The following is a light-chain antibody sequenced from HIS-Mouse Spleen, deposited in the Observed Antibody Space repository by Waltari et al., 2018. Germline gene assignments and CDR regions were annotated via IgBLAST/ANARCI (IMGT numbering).Light chain of an antibody. CDR2: SNN. V-gene: IGLV1-44*01. CDR3: AAWDDSLNGLLYV. J-gene: IGLJ1*01. Sequence: QSVLTQPPSASGTPGQRVTISCSGSSSNIGSNTVNWYQQLPGTAPKLLIYSNNQRPSGVPDRFSGSKSGTSASLARSGLQSEDEADYYCAAWDDSLNGLLYVFGTGTKVTVL. CDR1: SSNIGSNT.